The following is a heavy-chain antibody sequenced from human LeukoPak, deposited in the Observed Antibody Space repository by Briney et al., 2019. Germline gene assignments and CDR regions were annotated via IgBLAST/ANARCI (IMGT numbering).Heavy chain of an antibody. V-gene: IGHV4-59*08. CDR3: ARQFEF. Sequence: SETLSLTCTVLGVTLSNYYWVWVRQPPGKGLEWIGLIYSSGSIKYNPSLKSRLTISLDTSKNQISLKLTSVTAADTAIYYCARQFEFWGQGTLVTVSS. CDR2: IYSSGSI. CDR1: GVTLSNYY. J-gene: IGHJ4*02.